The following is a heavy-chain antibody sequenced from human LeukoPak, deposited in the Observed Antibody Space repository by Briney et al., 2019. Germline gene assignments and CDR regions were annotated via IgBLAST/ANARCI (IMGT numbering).Heavy chain of an antibody. Sequence: PGGSLRLSCAASGFTFSSYGMNWVRQAPGRGLEWVSSISIWSNYIYYADSVKGRFTASRDNAQNSLFLQMNSLRVEDTAVYYCATGRYCTGDTCNERVDYWGQGTLVTVSS. CDR2: ISIWSNYI. CDR1: GFTFSSYG. D-gene: IGHD2-8*02. V-gene: IGHV3-21*01. J-gene: IGHJ4*02. CDR3: ATGRYCTGDTCNERVDY.